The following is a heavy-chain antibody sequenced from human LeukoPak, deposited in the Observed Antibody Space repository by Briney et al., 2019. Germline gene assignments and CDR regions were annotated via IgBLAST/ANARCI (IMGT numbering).Heavy chain of an antibody. D-gene: IGHD2-2*02. Sequence: GASVKVSCKASGCTFSSYAISWVRQAPGQGLEWMGGIIPIFGTANYAQKFQGRVTITAIESTSTAYMELSSLRSEDTAVYYCALPGGDIVVGPAAIAAFDYWGQGTLVTVSS. CDR3: ALPGGDIVVGPAAIAAFDY. CDR2: IIPIFGTA. J-gene: IGHJ4*02. CDR1: GCTFSSYA. V-gene: IGHV1-69*13.